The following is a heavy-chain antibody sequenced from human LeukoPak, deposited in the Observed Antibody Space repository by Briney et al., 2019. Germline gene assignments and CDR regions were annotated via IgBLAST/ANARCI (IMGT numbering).Heavy chain of an antibody. CDR1: GFTFSSYG. V-gene: IGHV3-33*01. CDR2: IWYDGSNK. D-gene: IGHD2-2*01. Sequence: GGSLRLSCAASGFTFSSYGMHWVRQAPGKGLEWVAVIWYDGSNKYYADSVKGRFTISRDNSKNTLYLQMNSLRAEDTAVYYCVRDGRRYCSSTSCQTNWFDPWGQGTLVTVSS. J-gene: IGHJ5*02. CDR3: VRDGRRYCSSTSCQTNWFDP.